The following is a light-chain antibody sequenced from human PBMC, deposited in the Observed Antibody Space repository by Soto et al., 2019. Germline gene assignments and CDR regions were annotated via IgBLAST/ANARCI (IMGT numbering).Light chain of an antibody. CDR1: SSDVGGYNY. V-gene: IGLV2-8*01. Sequence: QSALTQPASVSGSPGQSITISCTGTSSDVGGYNYVSWYQQHPGKAPKLMIYEVSNRPSGVPDRFSGSKSGNTASLTVSGLQAEDEADYYCSSYAGSKNYVLFGGGTKLTVL. CDR3: SSYAGSKNYVL. CDR2: EVS. J-gene: IGLJ2*01.